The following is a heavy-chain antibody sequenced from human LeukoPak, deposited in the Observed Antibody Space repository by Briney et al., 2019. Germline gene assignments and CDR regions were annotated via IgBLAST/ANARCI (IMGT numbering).Heavy chain of an antibody. D-gene: IGHD1-14*01. CDR2: IYYSGST. CDR1: GGSISSNSYY. Sequence: SETLSLTCAVSGGSISSNSYYWGWIRQPPGKGLEWIGSIYYSGSTYYNPSLKSRVTISVDTSKNQFSLKLSSVTAADTAVYYCAGLIRPGWFDPWGQGTLVTVSS. J-gene: IGHJ5*02. V-gene: IGHV4-39*01. CDR3: AGLIRPGWFDP.